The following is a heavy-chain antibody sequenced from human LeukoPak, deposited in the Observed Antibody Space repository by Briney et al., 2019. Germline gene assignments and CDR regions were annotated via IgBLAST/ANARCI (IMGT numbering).Heavy chain of an antibody. CDR1: GFTFSGSA. J-gene: IGHJ6*03. CDR3: AKGSDYDPPYYYSYMDV. D-gene: IGHD5-12*01. Sequence: GGSLRLSCAASGFTFSGSAMHWVRQASGKGLEWVGRIRSKANSYATAYAASVKGRFTISRDDSKDTAYLQMNSLKTEDTAVYYCAKGSDYDPPYYYSYMDVWGKGTTVTISS. V-gene: IGHV3-73*01. CDR2: IRSKANSYAT.